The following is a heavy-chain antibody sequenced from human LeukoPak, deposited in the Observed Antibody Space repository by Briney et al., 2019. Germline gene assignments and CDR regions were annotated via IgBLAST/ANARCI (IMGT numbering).Heavy chain of an antibody. CDR3: ARGRYLLGYCSSTSCYGGDY. V-gene: IGHV1-8*01. CDR2: MNPNSGNT. Sequence: GASVKVSCKASGYTFTSYDINWVRQATGQGLEWMGWMNPNSGNTGYAQKFQGRVTMTRNTSIRTAYMELSSLRSEDTAVYYCARGRYLLGYCSSTSCYGGDYWGQGTLVTVSS. J-gene: IGHJ4*02. D-gene: IGHD2-2*01. CDR1: GYTFTSYD.